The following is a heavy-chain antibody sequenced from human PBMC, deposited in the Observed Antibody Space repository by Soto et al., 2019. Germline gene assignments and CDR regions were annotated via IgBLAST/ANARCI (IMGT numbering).Heavy chain of an antibody. CDR1: GSTFSSYA. D-gene: IGHD6-19*01. CDR2: IIPIFGTA. J-gene: IGHJ6*02. V-gene: IGHV1-69*12. Sequence: QIQLVQSGAEVKKPGSSVKVSCKASGSTFSSYAINWVRQAPGQGLERMGGIIPIFGTADYAQKFQGRVTITADESTSTAYMELSSLRSEDTAVYYCARAVAGGVYYYYGMDVWGQGTTVTVSS. CDR3: ARAVAGGVYYYYGMDV.